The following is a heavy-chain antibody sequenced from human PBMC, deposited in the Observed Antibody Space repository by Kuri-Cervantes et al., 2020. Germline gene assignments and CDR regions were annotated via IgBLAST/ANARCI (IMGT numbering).Heavy chain of an antibody. D-gene: IGHD5-18*01. J-gene: IGHJ5*02. V-gene: IGHV3-9*01. Sequence: SLKISCAASGITVSSNYMSWVRQAPGKGLEWVSGINWNGGTIGYADSVKGRFTISRDNAKNSLYLQMNSLRPEDTAFYYCVKDKGFEARGYSYDPWGQGTLVTVSS. CDR3: VKDKGFEARGYSYDP. CDR2: INWNGGTI. CDR1: GITVSSNY.